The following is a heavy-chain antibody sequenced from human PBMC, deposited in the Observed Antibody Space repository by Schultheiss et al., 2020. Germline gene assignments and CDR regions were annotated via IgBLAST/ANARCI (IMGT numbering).Heavy chain of an antibody. CDR2: ISSSGSTI. J-gene: IGHJ6*02. D-gene: IGHD3-9*01. V-gene: IGHV3-48*03. CDR1: GFTFSSYE. Sequence: GGSLRLSCAASGFTFSSYEMNWVRQAPGKGLEWVSYISSSGSTIYYADSVKGRFTISRDNAKNSLYLQMNSLRAEDTAVYYCARVGPVRYFDWLFSGMNVWGQGSTVSVSS. CDR3: ARVGPVRYFDWLFSGMNV.